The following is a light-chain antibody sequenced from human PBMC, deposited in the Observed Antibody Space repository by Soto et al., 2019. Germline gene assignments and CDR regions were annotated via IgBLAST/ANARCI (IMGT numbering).Light chain of an antibody. J-gene: IGKJ5*01. CDR2: DAS. CDR1: QSVSRW. CDR3: QQRSNWPIT. Sequence: DIVLTQSPATLSSSLGDSVTITCRAGQSVSRWLAWYQQKPGKAPKFLIYDASTLESGVPSRFSGSGSGTEFTLTISSLEPEDFAVYYCQQRSNWPITFGQGTRLEIK. V-gene: IGKV1-5*01.